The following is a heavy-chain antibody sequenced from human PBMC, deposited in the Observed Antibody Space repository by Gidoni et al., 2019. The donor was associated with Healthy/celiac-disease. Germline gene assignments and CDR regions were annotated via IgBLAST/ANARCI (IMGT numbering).Heavy chain of an antibody. V-gene: IGHV3-23*01. J-gene: IGHJ6*02. D-gene: IGHD3-10*01. Sequence: EVQLLESGGGLVQPGGSLRLSCAASGFTFSSYAMSWDRQAPGKGLEWVSAISGSGGSTYYADSVKGRFTISRDNSKNTLYLQMNSLRAEDTAVYYCAKAWWYGDYYYYGMDVWGQGTTVTVSS. CDR3: AKAWWYGDYYYYGMDV. CDR1: GFTFSSYA. CDR2: ISGSGGST.